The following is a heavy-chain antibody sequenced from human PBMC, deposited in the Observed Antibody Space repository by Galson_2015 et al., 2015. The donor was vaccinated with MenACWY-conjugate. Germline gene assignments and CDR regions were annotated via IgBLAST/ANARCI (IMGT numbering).Heavy chain of an antibody. D-gene: IGHD2-21*01. CDR3: VGPSMTFAAVRSLDY. V-gene: IGHV3-7*01. CDR1: GFPFGTYW. J-gene: IGHJ4*02. Sequence: SLRLSCAASGFPFGTYWMTWVRQAPGKGLEWVANIKYDGSEQYYGDSVRGRLIISRDNANNSLFLQMNSLRPEDTAVYYCVGPSMTFAAVRSLDYWGQGTVVTVSA. CDR2: IKYDGSEQ.